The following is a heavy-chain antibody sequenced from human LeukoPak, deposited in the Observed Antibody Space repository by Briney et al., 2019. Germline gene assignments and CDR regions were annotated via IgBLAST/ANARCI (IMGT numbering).Heavy chain of an antibody. V-gene: IGHV3-23*01. D-gene: IGHD2-8*01. Sequence: GGSLRLSCAASGFTFSSYAMTWVRQAPGKGLEWVSGISGSGSETWYADAVKGRFTISRDNSKNTLYLQMNSLRAEDTAVYYCAKVVLRDHFDYWGQGTLVTVSS. J-gene: IGHJ4*02. CDR1: GFTFSSYA. CDR3: AKVVLRDHFDY. CDR2: ISGSGSET.